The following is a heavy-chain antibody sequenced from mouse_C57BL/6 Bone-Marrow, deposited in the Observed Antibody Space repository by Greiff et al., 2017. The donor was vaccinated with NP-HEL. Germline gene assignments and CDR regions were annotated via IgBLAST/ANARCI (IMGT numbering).Heavy chain of an antibody. J-gene: IGHJ2*01. V-gene: IGHV14-4*01. CDR3: TTDKGDY. CDR1: GFNIKDDY. Sequence: EVQLVESGAELVRPGASVKLSCTASGFNIKDDYMHWVKQRPEQGLEWIGWIDPENGDTEYASKFQGKATITADTSSNTAYLQLSSLTSEDTAVYYCTTDKGDYWGQGTTLTVSS. CDR2: IDPENGDT.